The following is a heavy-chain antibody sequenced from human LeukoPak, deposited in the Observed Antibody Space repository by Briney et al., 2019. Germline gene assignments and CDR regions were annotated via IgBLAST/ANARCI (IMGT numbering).Heavy chain of an antibody. CDR1: GFTFSSYG. Sequence: GRSLRLSCAASGFTFSSYGMHWVRQAPGKGLEWVSAISGSGGSTYYADSVKGRFTISRDNSKNTLYLQMNSLRAEDTAVYYCAKDGGYCSGGSCYSPFGKYFQHWGQGTLVTVSS. CDR3: AKDGGYCSGGSCYSPFGKYFQH. D-gene: IGHD2-15*01. CDR2: ISGSGGST. J-gene: IGHJ1*01. V-gene: IGHV3-23*01.